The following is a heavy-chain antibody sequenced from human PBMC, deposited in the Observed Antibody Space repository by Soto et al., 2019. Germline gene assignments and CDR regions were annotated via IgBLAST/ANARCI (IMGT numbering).Heavy chain of an antibody. CDR3: ARDYGDSRY. CDR1: GFTFSSYG. D-gene: IGHD4-17*01. Sequence: PGGSLRLSCAASGFTFSSYGMHWVRQAPGKGLEWVAVISYDGSNTYYADSVKGRFTISRDNAKNSLYLQMNSLRAEDTAVYYCARDYGDSRYWGQGTLVTVSS. V-gene: IGHV3-30*03. CDR2: ISYDGSNT. J-gene: IGHJ4*02.